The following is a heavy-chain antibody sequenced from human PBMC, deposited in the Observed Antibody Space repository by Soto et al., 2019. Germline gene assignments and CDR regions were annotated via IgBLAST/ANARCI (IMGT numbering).Heavy chain of an antibody. V-gene: IGHV1-3*05. J-gene: IGHJ2*01. D-gene: IGHD3-10*01. CDR3: ARDGNGSGHWYFDL. CDR2: INAGNGNT. Sequence: QVQLVQSGAEEKKPGASVKVSCKASGYTFTSYAMHWVRQAPGQRLEWMGWINAGNGNTKYSQKFQGRVTITRDTSASTAYMELSSLRSEDTAVYYCARDGNGSGHWYFDLWGRGTLVTVSS. CDR1: GYTFTSYA.